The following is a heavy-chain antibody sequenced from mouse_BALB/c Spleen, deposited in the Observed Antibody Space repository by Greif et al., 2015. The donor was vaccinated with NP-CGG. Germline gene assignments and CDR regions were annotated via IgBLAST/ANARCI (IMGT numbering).Heavy chain of an antibody. J-gene: IGHJ4*01. CDR3: ARIPLLRLEYAMDY. CDR1: GFSLSTSGMG. D-gene: IGHD1-2*01. Sequence: QVTLKECGPGILQPSQTLSLTCSFSGFSLSTSGMGVGWIRQPSGKGLEWLAHIWWDDDKRYNPALKSRLTISKDTSSNQVFLKIASVDTADTATYYCARIPLLRLEYAMDYWGQGTSVTVSS. CDR2: IWWDDDK. V-gene: IGHV8-8*01.